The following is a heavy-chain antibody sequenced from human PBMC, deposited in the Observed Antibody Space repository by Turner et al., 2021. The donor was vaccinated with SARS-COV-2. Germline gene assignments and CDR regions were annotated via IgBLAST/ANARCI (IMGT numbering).Heavy chain of an antibody. Sequence: EVQLVEYGGALVKPWGSLRLCCATSAFAFNTAWLTWLRQAPGKGLGWVGRMKSKSEGATTDSADPVKDRFSISSDDSKNTVDLQMNSLESDDTAVYYCTTGLCSGGSCHWDDAFEIWGLGTMVTVSS. CDR1: AFAFNTAW. CDR3: TTGLCSGGSCHWDDAFEI. J-gene: IGHJ3*02. D-gene: IGHD2-15*01. CDR2: MKSKSEGATT. V-gene: IGHV3-15*02.